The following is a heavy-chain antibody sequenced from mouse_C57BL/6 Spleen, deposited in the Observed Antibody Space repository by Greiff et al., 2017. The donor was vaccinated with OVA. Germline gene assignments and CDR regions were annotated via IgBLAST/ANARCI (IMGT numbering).Heavy chain of an antibody. D-gene: IGHD1-3*01. V-gene: IGHV1-53*01. Sequence: VQLQQPGPELVKPGASVKLSCKASGYTFTSYWMHWVKQRPGQGLEWIGRINPRNGGTNYNEKFKSKATLTVDKSSSTAYMQLSSLTSDNSAVYCYSRSAKADYWGQGTTLTVSS. CDR3: SRSAKADY. CDR2: INPRNGGT. CDR1: GYTFTSYW. J-gene: IGHJ2*01.